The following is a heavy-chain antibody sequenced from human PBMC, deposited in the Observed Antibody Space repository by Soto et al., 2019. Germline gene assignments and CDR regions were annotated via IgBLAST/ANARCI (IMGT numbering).Heavy chain of an antibody. CDR3: ARDPGSYFDY. Sequence: QVQLVESGGGVVQPGRSPRLSCAASGFTFSSYAMHWVRQAPGKGLEWVAVISYDGSKKYYADSVKGRFTISRDNANNTLYLQMNSLRAEDTAVYYCARDPGSYFDYWGQGTLVTVSS. D-gene: IGHD3-10*01. CDR1: GFTFSSYA. V-gene: IGHV3-30-3*01. CDR2: ISYDGSKK. J-gene: IGHJ4*02.